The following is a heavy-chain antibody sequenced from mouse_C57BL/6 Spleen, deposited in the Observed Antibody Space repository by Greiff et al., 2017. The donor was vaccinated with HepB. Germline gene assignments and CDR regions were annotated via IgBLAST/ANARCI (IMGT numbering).Heavy chain of an antibody. CDR3: ARPGVYDGYDYYAMDY. Sequence: EVKLMESGGGLVQPGGSLKLSCAASGFTFSDYYMYWVRQTPEKRLEWVAYISNGGGSTYYPDTVKGRFTISRDNAKNTLYLQMSRLKSEDTAMYYCARPGVYDGYDYYAMDYWGQGTSVTVSS. J-gene: IGHJ4*01. D-gene: IGHD2-3*01. V-gene: IGHV5-12*01. CDR1: GFTFSDYY. CDR2: ISNGGGST.